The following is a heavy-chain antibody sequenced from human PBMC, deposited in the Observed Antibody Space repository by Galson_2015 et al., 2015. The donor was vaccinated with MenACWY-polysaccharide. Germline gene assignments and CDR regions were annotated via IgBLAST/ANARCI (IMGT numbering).Heavy chain of an antibody. CDR1: GFSVGSVY. J-gene: IGHJ4*02. D-gene: IGHD4-11*01. CDR3: TREVYSRGWFHY. V-gene: IGHV3-53*01. Sequence: SLSLSCALSGFSVGSVYMSWVRQAPGKGLEWVSVIFDNGNTFYVDSVKGRFIISSHDSEDTLYLLMNSLSADDTAVYFCTREVYSRGWFHYWGQGTLVTVSS. CDR2: IFDNGNT.